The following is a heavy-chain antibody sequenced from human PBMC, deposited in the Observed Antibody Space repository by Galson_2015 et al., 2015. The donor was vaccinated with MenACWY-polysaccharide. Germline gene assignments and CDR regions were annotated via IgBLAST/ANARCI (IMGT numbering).Heavy chain of an antibody. J-gene: IGHJ4*02. CDR1: GFTFSNYW. CDR2: IKEDGSEK. CDR3: ARVGGYGSGTYLFSY. V-gene: IGHV3-7*01. Sequence: SLRLSCAASGFTFSNYWMSWVRQAPGKGLEWVAKIKEDGSEKYYVDSVKGRFTISRDNAKNSLYLQMNSLRAEDTAVYYCARVGGYGSGTYLFSYWGQGTLGTVSS. D-gene: IGHD3-10*01.